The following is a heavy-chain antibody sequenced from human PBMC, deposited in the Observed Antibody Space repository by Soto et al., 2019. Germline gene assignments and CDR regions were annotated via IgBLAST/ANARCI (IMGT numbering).Heavy chain of an antibody. CDR1: GFTFSTYA. CDR2: ISYDGSST. CDR3: ARLFVAPQHYYYYMDV. D-gene: IGHD2-15*01. J-gene: IGHJ6*03. V-gene: IGHV3-30-3*01. Sequence: GGSLRLSCAASGFTFSTYAMHWVRQAPGKGLDWVAVISYDGSSTFYADSVKGRFTNSRDNSKNTLSLQMNTLRTDDTAVYYCARLFVAPQHYYYYMDVWGKGTTVTVSS.